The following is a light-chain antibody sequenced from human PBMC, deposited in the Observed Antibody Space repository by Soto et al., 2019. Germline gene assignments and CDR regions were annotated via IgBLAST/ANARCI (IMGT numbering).Light chain of an antibody. Sequence: DIQLTQSPSFLSASVGDRVTITCRASQGISSYLAWYQQKPGKTPNLLIYDASTLQSGVPSRFSGSGSGTQFTLTISSLQPEDFGTTYYCQQLISYPFTFGPETKVDIK. J-gene: IGKJ3*01. CDR1: QGISSY. V-gene: IGKV1-9*01. CDR2: DAS. CDR3: QQLISYPFT.